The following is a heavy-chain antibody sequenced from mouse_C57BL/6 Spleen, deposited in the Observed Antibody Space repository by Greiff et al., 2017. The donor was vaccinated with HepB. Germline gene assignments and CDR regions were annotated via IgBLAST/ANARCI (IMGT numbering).Heavy chain of an antibody. CDR1: GYTFTSYW. V-gene: IGHV1-64*01. J-gene: IGHJ4*01. Sequence: QVQLQQPGAELVKPGASVKLPCKASGYTFTSYWMHWVKQRPGQGLEWIGMIHPNSGSTNYNEKFKSKATLTVDKSSSTAYMQLSSLTSEDSAVYYCARRDYGSSGYAMDYWGQGTSVTVSS. D-gene: IGHD1-1*01. CDR3: ARRDYGSSGYAMDY. CDR2: IHPNSGST.